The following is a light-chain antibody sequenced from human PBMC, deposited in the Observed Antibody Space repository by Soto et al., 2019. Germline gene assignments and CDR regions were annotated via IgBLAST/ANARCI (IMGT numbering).Light chain of an antibody. V-gene: IGKV3-15*01. J-gene: IGKJ4*01. CDR2: GAS. Sequence: EIVMTQSPATLSVSPGERATLSCRASQSVSSKLAWYQQKPGQAPRLLIYGASTRATGIPARFSGSGSGTEFTLTISSLQSEDFAVYYCQQYNNGLTFGGGTKVGIK. CDR3: QQYNNGLT. CDR1: QSVSSK.